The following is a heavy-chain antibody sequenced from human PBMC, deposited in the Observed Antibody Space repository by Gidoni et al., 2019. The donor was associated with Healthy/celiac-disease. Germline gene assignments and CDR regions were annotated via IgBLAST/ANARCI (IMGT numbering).Heavy chain of an antibody. J-gene: IGHJ4*02. CDR1: GFTFSSYA. CDR2: ISGSGGST. Sequence: EVQLLESGGGLVQPGGSLRLSLAASGFTFSSYAMSWVPQAPGKGLEWVSAISGSGGSTYYADSVKGRFTISRDNSKNTLYLQMNSLRAEDTAVYYCAKDEYSSSSFFDYWGQGTLVTVSS. V-gene: IGHV3-23*01. D-gene: IGHD6-6*01. CDR3: AKDEYSSSSFFDY.